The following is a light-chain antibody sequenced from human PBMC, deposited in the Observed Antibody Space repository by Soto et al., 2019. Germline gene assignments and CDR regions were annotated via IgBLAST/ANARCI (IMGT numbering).Light chain of an antibody. Sequence: QSALTQPPSVSGSPGQSVTISCTGTSSDVGSYNRVSWYQQSPGTAPKLMIYEVSNRPSGVPDRFSGSKSGNTASLTISGLQADDEAGYYCRSYTRSSPYVFGTGTKLNVL. V-gene: IGLV2-18*02. CDR2: EVS. J-gene: IGLJ1*01. CDR1: SSDVGSYNR. CDR3: RSYTRSSPYV.